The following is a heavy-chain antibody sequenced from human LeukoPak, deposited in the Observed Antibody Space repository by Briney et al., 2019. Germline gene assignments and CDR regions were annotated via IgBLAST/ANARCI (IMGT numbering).Heavy chain of an antibody. D-gene: IGHD1-1*01. CDR2: IRSNGDTT. CDR1: GFTFSSLA. J-gene: IGHJ4*02. CDR3: AKGQELDDGVFDS. V-gene: IGHV3-23*01. Sequence: GGSLRLSCTASGFTFSSLAMTWVRQAPGKXLEWVSTIRSNGDTTYNADSVKGRFTISRDNSKNTLYLELNSLRVEDTATFYCAKGQELDDGVFDSWGQGTMVTVSS.